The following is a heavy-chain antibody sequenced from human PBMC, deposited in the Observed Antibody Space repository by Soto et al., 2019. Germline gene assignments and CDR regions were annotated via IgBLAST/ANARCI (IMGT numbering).Heavy chain of an antibody. CDR2: IWYDGSNK. D-gene: IGHD5-12*01. J-gene: IGHJ4*02. CDR3: ARGGRGYSGYFDY. V-gene: IGHV3-33*01. CDR1: GFTFSSYG. Sequence: GGSLRLSCAASGFTFSSYGMHWVRQAPGKGLEWVAVIWYDGSNKYYADSVKGRFTISRDNSKNTLYLQMNSLRAEDTAVYYCARGGRGYSGYFDYWGQGTLVTVSS.